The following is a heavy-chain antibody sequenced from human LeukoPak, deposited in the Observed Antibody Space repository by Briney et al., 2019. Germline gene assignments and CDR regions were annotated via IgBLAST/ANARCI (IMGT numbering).Heavy chain of an antibody. D-gene: IGHD3-9*01. CDR1: GYTFTSYD. CDR2: MNPNSGNT. V-gene: IGHV1-8*01. Sequence: GASVKVSCKASGYTFTSYDINWVRQATGQGLEWMGWMNPNSGNTGYAQKFQGRVTMTRNTSISTAYMELSSLRSEDTAVYYCARVNITSLSIDYWGQGTLVTVSS. J-gene: IGHJ4*02. CDR3: ARVNITSLSIDY.